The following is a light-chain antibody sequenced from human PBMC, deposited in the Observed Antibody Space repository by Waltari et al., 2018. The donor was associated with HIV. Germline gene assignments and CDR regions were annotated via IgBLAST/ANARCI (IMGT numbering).Light chain of an antibody. CDR1: SANIGSNT. CDR2: GKN. J-gene: IGLJ2*01. CDR3: ASWDDSLNGPV. Sequence: QSVLTQPPSQSGTPGQRVTLSCSGRSANIGSNTVSWFQQFPGKAPKVLIYGKNQRPSGVPDRFSGSKSGTSASLAIGGLQSEDEADYYCASWDDSLNGPVFGGGTTLTVL. V-gene: IGLV1-44*01.